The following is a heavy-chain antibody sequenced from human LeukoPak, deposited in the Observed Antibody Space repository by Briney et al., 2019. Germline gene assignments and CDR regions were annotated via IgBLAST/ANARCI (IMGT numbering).Heavy chain of an antibody. CDR2: IYYSGST. V-gene: IGHV4-59*01. D-gene: IGHD6-13*01. CDR1: GGSISSYY. Sequence: PSETLSLTCTVSGGSISSYYWSWIRQPPGKGLEWIGYIYYSGSTNYNPSLKSRVTISVDTSKNQFSLKLSSVTAADTAVYYCARGSDGTGAFDIWGQGTMVTVSS. J-gene: IGHJ3*02. CDR3: ARGSDGTGAFDI.